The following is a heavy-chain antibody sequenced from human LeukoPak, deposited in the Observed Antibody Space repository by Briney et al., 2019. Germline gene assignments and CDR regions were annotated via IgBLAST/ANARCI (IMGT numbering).Heavy chain of an antibody. CDR2: INPNSGGT. CDR3: ARSRTDRYSGYGSRGDLDY. D-gene: IGHD5-12*01. CDR1: GYTFTGYD. J-gene: IGHJ4*02. V-gene: IGHV1-2*02. Sequence: GASVKVSCKASGYTFTGYDMHWVRQAPGQGLGWLGWINPNSGGTNYAQNLQGRVTMTRDTSISTAYMELSSLRADDTAVYCCARSRTDRYSGYGSRGDLDYWGQGTLVTVCS.